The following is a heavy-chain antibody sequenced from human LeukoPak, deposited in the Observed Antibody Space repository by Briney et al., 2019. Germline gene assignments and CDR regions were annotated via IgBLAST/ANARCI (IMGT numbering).Heavy chain of an antibody. CDR1: GGSVSSGSYY. CDR3: ASGRDSGALRYFDWLSPLDAFDI. Sequence: MASETLSLTCTVSGGSVSSGSYYWSWIRQPPGKGLEWIGYIYYSGSTNYNPSLKSRVTISVDTSKNQFSLKLSSVTAADTAVYYCASGRDSGALRYFDWLSPLDAFDIWGQGTMVTVSS. V-gene: IGHV4-61*01. D-gene: IGHD3-9*01. J-gene: IGHJ3*02. CDR2: IYYSGST.